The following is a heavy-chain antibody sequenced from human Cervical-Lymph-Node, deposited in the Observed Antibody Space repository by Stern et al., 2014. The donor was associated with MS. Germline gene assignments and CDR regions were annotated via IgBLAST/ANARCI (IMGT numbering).Heavy chain of an antibody. J-gene: IGHJ4*02. D-gene: IGHD3-22*01. CDR2: INNSGRTI. Sequence: VQLVESGGGVVKPGGSLRLSCAASGFTFSDYYMSWIRQAPGKGLDWILYINNSGRTIFYADSVKGRFTISRDNAKNLLYLQMSSLRAEDTAVYYCARVGNTYYHDSSGYFPPLDYWGQGTLVTVSS. CDR1: GFTFSDYY. CDR3: ARVGNTYYHDSSGYFPPLDY. V-gene: IGHV3-11*01.